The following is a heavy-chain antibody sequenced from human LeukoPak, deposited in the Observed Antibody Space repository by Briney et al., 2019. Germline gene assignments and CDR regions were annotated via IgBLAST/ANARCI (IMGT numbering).Heavy chain of an antibody. Sequence: SETLSLTCTVSGGSISSYYWSWIRQPPGKGLEWIGYIYYSGSTNYNPSLKSRVTISVDTSKNQFSLKLSSVTAADTAVYYCARDRRSPSLYYFDYWGQGTLVTVSS. V-gene: IGHV4-59*01. CDR3: ARDRRSPSLYYFDY. CDR2: IYYSGST. J-gene: IGHJ4*02. CDR1: GGSISSYY.